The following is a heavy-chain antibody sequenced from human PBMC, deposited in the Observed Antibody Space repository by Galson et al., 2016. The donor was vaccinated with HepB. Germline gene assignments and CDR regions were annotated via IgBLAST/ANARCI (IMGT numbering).Heavy chain of an antibody. CDR3: ARATRRYSGSDFPPNY. CDR2: ISDDGSKK. J-gene: IGHJ4*02. D-gene: IGHD5-12*01. CDR1: GFTFSSYA. Sequence: SLRLSCAASGFTFSSYALHWVRQAPGKGLEWVAVISDDGSKKYYAASVKGRFTISSDNSNNTLYLQMNSLRAEDTAVYYCARATRRYSGSDFPPNYWGQGTLVTVSS. V-gene: IGHV3-30-3*01.